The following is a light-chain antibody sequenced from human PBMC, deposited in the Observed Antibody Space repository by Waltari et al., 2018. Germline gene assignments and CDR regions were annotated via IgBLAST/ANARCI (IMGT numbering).Light chain of an antibody. J-gene: IGLJ2*01. CDR1: SGSVSTNYY. Sequence: QTVVTQEPSFSVSPGGTVTLTCGLSSGSVSTNYYPSWYQQTPGQAPRTLIYNTNTRSSGVPDRFSGSILGNKAALTITGAQADDESDYYCVLNMGTGIVVFGGGTKLTVL. CDR3: VLNMGTGIVV. CDR2: NTN. V-gene: IGLV8-61*01.